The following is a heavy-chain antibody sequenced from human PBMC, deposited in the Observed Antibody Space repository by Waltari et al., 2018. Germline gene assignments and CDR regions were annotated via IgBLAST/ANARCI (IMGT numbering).Heavy chain of an antibody. CDR3: ARDDATTGHLDS. D-gene: IGHD1-1*01. Sequence: QVQMVQSGAEVKKPGSSVKVSCKTSGGTLSDYTINWVRQAPGQGLEWMGRIIPIFGKANYAQKFQGRVTFTADKSTHTAYMEVSGLTSEDTALYYCARDDATTGHLDSWGQGTPVIVSS. V-gene: IGHV1-69*08. CDR1: GGTLSDYT. CDR2: IIPIFGKA. J-gene: IGHJ4*02.